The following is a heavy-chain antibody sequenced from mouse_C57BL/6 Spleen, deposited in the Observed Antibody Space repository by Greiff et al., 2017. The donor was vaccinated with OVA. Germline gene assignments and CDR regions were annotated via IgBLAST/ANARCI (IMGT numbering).Heavy chain of an antibody. J-gene: IGHJ3*01. Sequence: EVMLVESGGGLVKPGGSLKLSCAASGLTFSDYGMHWVRQAPEKGLEWVAYISSGSSTIYYADTVKGRFTISRDNAKNTLFLQMTSLRSEDTAMYYCARNGYYFAYWGQGTLVTVSA. V-gene: IGHV5-17*01. D-gene: IGHD2-3*01. CDR1: GLTFSDYG. CDR3: ARNGYYFAY. CDR2: ISSGSSTI.